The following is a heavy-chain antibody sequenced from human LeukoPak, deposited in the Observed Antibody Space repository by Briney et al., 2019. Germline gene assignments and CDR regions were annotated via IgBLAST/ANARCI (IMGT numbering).Heavy chain of an antibody. J-gene: IGHJ4*02. Sequence: PGGSLRLSCAASGFTFSSYWMHWVRQAPGKGLVWVSAISGSGGSTYYADSVKGRFTISRDNSKNTLYLQMNSLRAEDTAVYYCARDPDYYDTSGPYFDYWGRGILVTVSS. CDR3: ARDPDYYDTSGPYFDY. D-gene: IGHD3-22*01. V-gene: IGHV3-23*01. CDR1: GFTFSSYW. CDR2: ISGSGGST.